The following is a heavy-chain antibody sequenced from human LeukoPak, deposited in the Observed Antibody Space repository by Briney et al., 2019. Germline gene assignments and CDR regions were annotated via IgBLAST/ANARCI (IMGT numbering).Heavy chain of an antibody. CDR2: ISSSSSYI. CDR1: GFTFSSYS. V-gene: IGHV3-21*01. Sequence: GGSLRLSCAASGFTFSSYSMNWVRQAPGKGLEWVSSISSSSSYIYYADSVKGRFTISRDNAKNSLYLQMNSLRAEDTAVYYCARVVAGLGYFDYWGQGTLVTVSS. CDR3: ARVVAGLGYFDY. D-gene: IGHD3/OR15-3a*01. J-gene: IGHJ4*02.